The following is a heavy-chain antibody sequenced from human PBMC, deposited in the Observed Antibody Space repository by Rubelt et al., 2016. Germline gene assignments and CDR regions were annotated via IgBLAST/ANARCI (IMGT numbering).Heavy chain of an antibody. V-gene: IGHV4-39*07. CDR3: AMTRRYCSSTSCHLFDY. J-gene: IGHJ4*02. D-gene: IGHD2-2*01. Sequence: QVQLQESGPGLAKPSQTLSLTCTVSGGSISSSSYYWSWIRQPPGKGLEWIGEINHSGSTNYNPSLRSRGTISVGTSKNQFSLKRGSVTAADTAVYYCAMTRRYCSSTSCHLFDYWGQGTLVTVSS. CDR1: GGSISSSSYY. CDR2: INHSGST.